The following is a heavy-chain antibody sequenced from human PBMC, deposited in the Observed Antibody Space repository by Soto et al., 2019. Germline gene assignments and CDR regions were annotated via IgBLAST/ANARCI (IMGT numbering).Heavy chain of an antibody. D-gene: IGHD5-12*01. CDR3: ARVGGYDYYYYYYGMDV. Sequence: SETLSLTCAVYGVSFSGYYWSWIRQPPGKGLEWIGEINHSESTNYNPSLKSRVTISVDTSKNHFSLKMSSVTAADTAFYYCARVGGYDYYYYYYGMDVWGQGTTVT. J-gene: IGHJ6*02. CDR1: GVSFSGYY. V-gene: IGHV4-34*01. CDR2: INHSEST.